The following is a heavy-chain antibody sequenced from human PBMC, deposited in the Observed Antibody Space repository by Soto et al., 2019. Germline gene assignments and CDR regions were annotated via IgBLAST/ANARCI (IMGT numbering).Heavy chain of an antibody. CDR1: GGSIGGYY. CDR2: MYNSERT. Sequence: PSETLSLTCTVSGGSIGGYYWSWIRQPAGKGPEWIGRMYNSERTNYNPSLKSRVTMSMDTSKNQFSLRLTSVTAADTAVYYCAREPLAHSYFDLWGQGTLVTVSS. J-gene: IGHJ4*02. CDR3: AREPLAHSYFDL. V-gene: IGHV4-4*07.